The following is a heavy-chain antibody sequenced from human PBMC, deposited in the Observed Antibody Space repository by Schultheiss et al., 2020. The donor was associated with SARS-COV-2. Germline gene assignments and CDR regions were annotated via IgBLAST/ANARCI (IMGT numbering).Heavy chain of an antibody. Sequence: SETLSLTCTVSGGSISSSSYYWSWIRQPAGKGLEWIGYIYYSGSTNYNPSLKSRVTISVDTSKNQFSLKLSSVTAADTAVYYCARHYDFWSGLDVWGQGTTVTVSS. CDR1: GGSISSSSYY. J-gene: IGHJ6*02. V-gene: IGHV4-61*10. CDR3: ARHYDFWSGLDV. CDR2: IYYSGST. D-gene: IGHD3-3*01.